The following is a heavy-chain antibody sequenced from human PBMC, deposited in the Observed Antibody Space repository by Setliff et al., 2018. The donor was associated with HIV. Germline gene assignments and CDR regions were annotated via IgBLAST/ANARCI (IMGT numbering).Heavy chain of an antibody. CDR2: INWNGGST. CDR3: ARSRPTNYFDY. D-gene: IGHD2-2*01. J-gene: IGHJ4*02. V-gene: IGHV3-20*04. CDR1: GFTFDDYG. Sequence: GGSLRLSCAASGFTFDDYGMSWVRQAPGKGLEWVSGINWNGGSTGYADSVKGRFTISRDNAKNSLYLQVNSLRAEDTAMYYCARSRPTNYFDYWGQGTLVTVSS.